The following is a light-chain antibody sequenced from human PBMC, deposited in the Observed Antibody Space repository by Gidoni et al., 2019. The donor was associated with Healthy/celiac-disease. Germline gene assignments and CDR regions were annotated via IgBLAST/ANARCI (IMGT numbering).Light chain of an antibody. Sequence: DIKLTQSLSTLSASVGDRVTITCRASQSISSYLNWYQQKPGNAPKLMVYAASSLQSGVPSRFSGNGAVTDCTLTISSLQPEDFATYYCQQSYSTPRTFGQGTKVEIK. J-gene: IGKJ1*01. V-gene: IGKV1-39*01. CDR1: QSISSY. CDR3: QQSYSTPRT. CDR2: AAS.